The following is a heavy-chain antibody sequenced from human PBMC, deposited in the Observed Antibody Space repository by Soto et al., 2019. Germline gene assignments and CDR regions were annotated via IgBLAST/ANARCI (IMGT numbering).Heavy chain of an antibody. CDR1: GGSISSGGYS. V-gene: IGHV4-30-2*01. D-gene: IGHD4-17*01. Sequence: QLQLQESGSGLVKPSQTLSLTCAVSGGSISSGGYSWSWIRQPPGKGLEWIGYIYHSGSTYYNPSLKSRVTISVDRSKNQFSLKLSSVTAADTAVYYCARSPDYGDYEGQFDYWGQGTLVTVSS. J-gene: IGHJ4*02. CDR2: IYHSGST. CDR3: ARSPDYGDYEGQFDY.